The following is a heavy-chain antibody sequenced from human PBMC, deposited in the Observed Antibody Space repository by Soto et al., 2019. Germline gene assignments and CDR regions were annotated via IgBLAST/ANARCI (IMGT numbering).Heavy chain of an antibody. Sequence: SETLSLTCTVSGGSISSGGYYWSLIRQHPGKGLEWIGYIYYSGSTYYNPSLKSRVTISVDTSKNQFSLKLSSVTAADTAVYYCARFAMVRGVIAAPHFDYWGQGTLVTVSS. CDR1: GGSISSGGYY. CDR3: ARFAMVRGVIAAPHFDY. CDR2: IYYSGST. J-gene: IGHJ4*02. D-gene: IGHD3-10*01. V-gene: IGHV4-31*03.